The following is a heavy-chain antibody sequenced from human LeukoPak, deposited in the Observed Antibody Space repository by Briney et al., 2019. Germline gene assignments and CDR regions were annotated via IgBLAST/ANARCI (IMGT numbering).Heavy chain of an antibody. CDR3: ARDDYADRNRFDY. CDR1: GYTFTSYT. D-gene: IGHD4-17*01. CDR2: INAGNGKT. J-gene: IGHJ4*02. Sequence: GASLKVSCKTSGYTFTSYTMHWVRQAPGQRLEWMGWINAGNGKTKYSRDFQDRVTITVDTSATTAYMELSSLTSEDMGIYYCARDDYADRNRFDYWGQGTLVTVSS. V-gene: IGHV1-3*03.